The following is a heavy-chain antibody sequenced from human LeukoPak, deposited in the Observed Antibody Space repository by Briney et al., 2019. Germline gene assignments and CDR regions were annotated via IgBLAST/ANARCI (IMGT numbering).Heavy chain of an antibody. J-gene: IGHJ6*02. Sequence: PSETLSLTCTVSGGSISSYYWSWIRQPAGKGLEWIGRIYTSGSTNYNPSLKSRVTMSVDTSKNQFSLKLSSVTAADTAVYYCARDRPTYYDSSGYYYEAGYYYYGMDVWGQGTTVTVSS. D-gene: IGHD3-22*01. V-gene: IGHV4-4*07. CDR3: ARDRPTYYDSSGYYYEAGYYYYGMDV. CDR2: IYTSGST. CDR1: GGSISSYY.